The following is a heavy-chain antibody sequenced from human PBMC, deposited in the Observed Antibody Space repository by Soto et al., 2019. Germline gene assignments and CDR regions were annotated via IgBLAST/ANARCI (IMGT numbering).Heavy chain of an antibody. CDR1: GFTFSSSA. CDR2: INAGNGNT. V-gene: IGHV1-3*01. J-gene: IGHJ6*02. Sequence: ASVKVSCKTSGFTFSSSAVHWVRQARGHRLQWMGWINAGNGNTKYSQKFQGRVTITRDTSASTAYMELSSLRSEDTAVYYCARDPSYYGMDVWGQGTTVTVSS. CDR3: ARDPSYYGMDV.